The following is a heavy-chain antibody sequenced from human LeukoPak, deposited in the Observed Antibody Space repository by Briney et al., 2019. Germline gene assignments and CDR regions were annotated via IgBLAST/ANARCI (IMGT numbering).Heavy chain of an antibody. Sequence: ASVKVSCKASGYTFTGYYMHWVRQAPGQGVEWMGWINPNSGGTNYAQKFQGRVTMTRDTSISTAYMELSRLRSDDTAVYYCARGGDGYNLGYFDYWGQGTLVTVSS. J-gene: IGHJ4*02. CDR1: GYTFTGYY. CDR2: INPNSGGT. D-gene: IGHD5-24*01. CDR3: ARGGDGYNLGYFDY. V-gene: IGHV1-2*02.